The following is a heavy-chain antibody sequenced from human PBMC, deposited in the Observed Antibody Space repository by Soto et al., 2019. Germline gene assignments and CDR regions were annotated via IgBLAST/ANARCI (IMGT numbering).Heavy chain of an antibody. Sequence: PGGSLRLSCEAGSGFSISRYWMAWVRQAPGKGLEWVANIVQDGTDRYYLDSVTGRFTISRDNARNSMYLQMNSLRIEDTAVYYCARALADGMDVWGQGTTFTVSS. D-gene: IGHD3-3*02. CDR2: IVQDGTDR. CDR3: ARALADGMDV. CDR1: GFSISRYW. J-gene: IGHJ6*02. V-gene: IGHV3-7*03.